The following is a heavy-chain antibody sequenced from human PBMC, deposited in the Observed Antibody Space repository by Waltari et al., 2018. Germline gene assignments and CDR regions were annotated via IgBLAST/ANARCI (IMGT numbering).Heavy chain of an antibody. D-gene: IGHD2-15*01. CDR1: GFTVSSNH. Sequence: EVQLVESGGGLVQPGGSLRLSCAVSGFTVSSNHMSWVRQAPGKGLEWVSVIYSGGRKHYAESVKGRFTSSRDSSKNTLYLRMNTLRAEDTAVYYCARDRPYCSGGSCYSFDYWGQGTLVTVSS. V-gene: IGHV3-66*01. CDR2: IYSGGRK. CDR3: ARDRPYCSGGSCYSFDY. J-gene: IGHJ4*02.